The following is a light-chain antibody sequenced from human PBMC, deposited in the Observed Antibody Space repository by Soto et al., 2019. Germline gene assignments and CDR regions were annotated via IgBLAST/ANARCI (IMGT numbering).Light chain of an antibody. J-gene: IGKJ5*01. CDR2: DAS. Sequence: EIVLTQSPATLSLSPGERATLSCRASQSVSTFLAWYQQKPGHAPRLLIYDASNRATGLPARFSGSGSGTDFSLTISRLEPGDFAVYYCQHYGDSLSITFGQGTRLEIK. V-gene: IGKV3-11*01. CDR1: QSVSTF. CDR3: QHYGDSLSIT.